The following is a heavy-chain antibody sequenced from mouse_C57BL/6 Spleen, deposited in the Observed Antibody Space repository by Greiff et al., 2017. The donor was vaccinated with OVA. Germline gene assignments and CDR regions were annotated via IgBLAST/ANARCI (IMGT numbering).Heavy chain of an antibody. V-gene: IGHV1-55*01. CDR1: GYTFTSYW. CDR2: IYPGSGST. Sequence: VQLQQSGAELVKPGASVKMSCKASGYTFTSYWITWVKQRPGQGLEWIGDIYPGSGSTNYNEKFKSKATLTVDTSSSTAYMQLSSLTSEDSAVYYCARERGLSTTVVVDYWGQGTTLTVSS. CDR3: ARERGLSTTVVVDY. D-gene: IGHD1-1*01. J-gene: IGHJ2*01.